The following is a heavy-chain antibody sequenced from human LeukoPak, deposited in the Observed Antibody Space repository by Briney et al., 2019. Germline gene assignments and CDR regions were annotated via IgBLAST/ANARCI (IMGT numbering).Heavy chain of an antibody. D-gene: IGHD1-26*01. CDR1: GGSISSSSYY. CDR2: IYYSGST. Sequence: SETLSLTCTVSGGSISSSSYYWGWIRQPPGKGLEWIGSIYYSGSTYYNPSLKSRVTISVDTSKNQFSLKLSSVTAADTAVYYCARVYSGSYYCDYWGQGTLVTVSS. J-gene: IGHJ4*02. V-gene: IGHV4-39*07. CDR3: ARVYSGSYYCDY.